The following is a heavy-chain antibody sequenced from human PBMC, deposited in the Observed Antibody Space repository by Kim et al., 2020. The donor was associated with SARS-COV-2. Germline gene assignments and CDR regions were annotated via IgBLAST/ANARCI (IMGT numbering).Heavy chain of an antibody. CDR2: ISSSSSTI. CDR3: ARDRLPHTIAAAGTDY. CDR1: GFTFSSYS. D-gene: IGHD6-13*01. J-gene: IGHJ4*02. V-gene: IGHV3-48*02. Sequence: GGSLRLSCAASGFTFSSYSMNWVRQAPGKGLEWVSYISSSSSTIYYADSVKGRFTISRDNAKNSLYLQMNSLRDEDTAVYYCARDRLPHTIAAAGTDYWGQGTLVTVSS.